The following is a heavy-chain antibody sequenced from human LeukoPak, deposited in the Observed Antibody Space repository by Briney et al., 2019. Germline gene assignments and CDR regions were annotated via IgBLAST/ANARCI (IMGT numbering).Heavy chain of an antibody. J-gene: IGHJ4*01. Sequence: SGGSLRLSCAASGFTFSSYWMHWVRQAPGKGLEWVSVISDSGGRTNYVDSVKGRFTISRDNSKDTLYLQMNSLRADDTAIYYCAKDAGAASPLGLFDYWGQGTLATVSS. CDR1: GFTFSSYW. D-gene: IGHD6-13*01. CDR3: AKDAGAASPLGLFDY. CDR2: ISDSGGRT. V-gene: IGHV3-23*01.